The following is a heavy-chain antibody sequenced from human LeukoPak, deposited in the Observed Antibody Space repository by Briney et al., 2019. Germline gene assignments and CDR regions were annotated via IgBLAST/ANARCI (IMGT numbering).Heavy chain of an antibody. CDR1: GGTFSSYA. D-gene: IGHD3-9*01. J-gene: IGHJ4*02. CDR3: ARFRGLPKTIYYFDY. CDR2: IIPIFGTA. Sequence: SVKVSCKASGGTFSSYAISWVRQAPGQGLEWMGGIIPIFGTANYAQKFQGRVTITTDESTSTAYMELSSLRSEDTAVYYCARFRGLPKTIYYFDYWGQGTLVTVSS. V-gene: IGHV1-69*05.